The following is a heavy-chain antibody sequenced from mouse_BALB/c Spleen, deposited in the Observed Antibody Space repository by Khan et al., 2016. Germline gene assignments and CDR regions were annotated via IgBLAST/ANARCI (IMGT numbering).Heavy chain of an antibody. Sequence: QIQLVQSGPELKKPGETVKISCKASGYTLTNYGMNWVKQAPGKGLKWMGWINTYTGEPTYADDFKGRFAFSLETSASTAYLQINNLKNEDMATYFCARRGYGSSYWYFDVWGAGTTVTVSS. D-gene: IGHD1-1*01. CDR2: INTYTGEP. V-gene: IGHV9-1*02. CDR3: ARRGYGSSYWYFDV. J-gene: IGHJ1*01. CDR1: GYTLTNYG.